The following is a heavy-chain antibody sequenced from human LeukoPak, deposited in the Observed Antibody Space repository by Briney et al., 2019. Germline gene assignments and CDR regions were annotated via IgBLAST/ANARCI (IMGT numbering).Heavy chain of an antibody. D-gene: IGHD3-22*01. V-gene: IGHV5-51*01. CDR2: IYPGDSDT. CDR3: ASQDSSGYYWTPSYAFDI. Sequence: GESLKISYKGSGYSFTSYWIGWVRQMPGKGLEWMGIIYPGDSDTRYSPSFQGQVTISADKSISTAYLQWSSLKASDTAMYYCASQDSSGYYWTPSYAFDIWGQGTMVTVSS. CDR1: GYSFTSYW. J-gene: IGHJ3*02.